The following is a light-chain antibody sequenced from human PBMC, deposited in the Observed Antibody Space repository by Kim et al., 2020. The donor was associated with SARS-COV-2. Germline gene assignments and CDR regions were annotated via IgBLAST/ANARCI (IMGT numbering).Light chain of an antibody. Sequence: SYELTQPPSVSVPPGQTARITCSGDALPKEYAYWYQQKPGQAPVLVIYRDKERPSGIPERFSGSTSGTTVTLTISGVQAEDEAAYYCQSADSTRTYVVFGGGTQLTVL. CDR1: ALPKEY. J-gene: IGLJ2*01. V-gene: IGLV3-25*03. CDR3: QSADSTRTYVV. CDR2: RDK.